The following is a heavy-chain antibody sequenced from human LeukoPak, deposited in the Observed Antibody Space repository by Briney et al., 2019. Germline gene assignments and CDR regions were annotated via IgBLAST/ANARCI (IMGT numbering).Heavy chain of an antibody. CDR2: INPSGGST. Sequence: ASVKVSCKASGYTFTGYYMHWVRQAPGQGLEWMGIINPSGGSTSYAQKFQGRVTMTRDTSTSTVYMELSSLRSEDTAVYYCARDNTGNSSWYRYFDYWGQGTLVTVSS. CDR3: ARDNTGNSSWYRYFDY. J-gene: IGHJ4*01. V-gene: IGHV1-46*01. D-gene: IGHD6-13*01. CDR1: GYTFTGYY.